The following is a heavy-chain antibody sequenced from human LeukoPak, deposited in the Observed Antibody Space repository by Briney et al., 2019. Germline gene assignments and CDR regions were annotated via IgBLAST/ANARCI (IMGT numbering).Heavy chain of an antibody. CDR1: GGSISSSSYY. CDR3: ASSWFGMTTVTTFDY. Sequence: SETLSLTCTVSGGSISSSSYYWGWIRQPPGKRLEWIGSIYYSGSTYYNPSLKSRVTISVDTSKNQFSLKLSSVTAADTAVYYCASSWFGMTTVTTFDYWGQGTLVTVSS. J-gene: IGHJ4*02. D-gene: IGHD4-17*01. CDR2: IYYSGST. V-gene: IGHV4-39*01.